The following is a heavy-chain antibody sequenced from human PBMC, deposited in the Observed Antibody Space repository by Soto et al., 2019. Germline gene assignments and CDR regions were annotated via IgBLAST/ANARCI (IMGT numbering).Heavy chain of an antibody. CDR1: GGSISSGGYY. V-gene: IGHV4-31*03. Sequence: QVQLQESGPGLVKPSQTLSLTCTVSGGSISSGGYYWSWIRQHPGKGLEWIGYIYYSGSTYYNPSLKHRVTISVDTPKNQFSLKLSSVTAADTAVYYCASRGYCSSTSCYGYYYYYGMDVWGQGTTVTVSS. CDR3: ASRGYCSSTSCYGYYYYYGMDV. CDR2: IYYSGST. D-gene: IGHD2-2*01. J-gene: IGHJ6*02.